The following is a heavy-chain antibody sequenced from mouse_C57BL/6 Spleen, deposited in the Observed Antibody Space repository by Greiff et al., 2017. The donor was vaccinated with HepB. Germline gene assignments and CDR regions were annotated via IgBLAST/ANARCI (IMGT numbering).Heavy chain of an antibody. CDR1: GFTFSSYA. CDR2: ISSGGDYI. CDR3: TRDRNDYDGFAY. D-gene: IGHD2-4*01. V-gene: IGHV5-9-1*02. Sequence: EVKLVESGEGLVKPGGSLKLSCAASGFTFSSYAMSWVRQTPEKRLEWVAYISSGGDYIYYADTVKGRFTISRDNARNTLYLQMSSLKSEDTAMYYCTRDRNDYDGFAYWGQGTLVTVSA. J-gene: IGHJ3*01.